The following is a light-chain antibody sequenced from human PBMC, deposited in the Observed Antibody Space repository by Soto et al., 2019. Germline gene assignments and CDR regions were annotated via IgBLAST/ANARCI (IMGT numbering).Light chain of an antibody. Sequence: DFQMTQSPSTLSASAGDRVTITCRASQNINKWLAWYQQKPGKAPKILIYDASNLGSGVPSRFRGSGSWTEFTLTISSLQPDDFATYYGQQYSTYASSLTFGQGTRLEIK. CDR1: QNINKW. J-gene: IGKJ5*01. CDR2: DAS. V-gene: IGKV1-5*01. CDR3: QQYSTYASSLT.